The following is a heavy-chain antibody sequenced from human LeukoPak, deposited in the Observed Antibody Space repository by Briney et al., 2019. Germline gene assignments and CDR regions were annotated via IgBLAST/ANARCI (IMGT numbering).Heavy chain of an antibody. J-gene: IGHJ5*01. CDR3: AKDALDSSGRYGKFDS. D-gene: IGHD6-19*01. V-gene: IGHV3-23*01. Sequence: GGPLRLSCAASGFTFNNYAMYWVRQAPGKGLEWVSGIFGSGDNAHYADSVKGRFTISRDNSKNTVYLQMASLRVEDTAVYYCAKDALDSSGRYGKFDSWGQGTLVSVSS. CDR1: GFTFNNYA. CDR2: IFGSGDNA.